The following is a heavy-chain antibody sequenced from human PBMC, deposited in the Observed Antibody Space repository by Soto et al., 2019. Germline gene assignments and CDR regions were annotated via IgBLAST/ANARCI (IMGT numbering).Heavy chain of an antibody. D-gene: IGHD3-3*01. CDR2: IIPIFGTA. CDR3: ARSGVGYYYGMDV. J-gene: IGHJ6*02. V-gene: IGHV1-69*13. Sequence: ASVKVSCKASGGTFSSYAISWVRQAPGQGLEWMGGIIPIFGTANYAQKFQGRVTITADESTSTAYMELSSLRSEDTAVYYCARSGVGYYYGMDVWGQGTTVTSP. CDR1: GGTFSSYA.